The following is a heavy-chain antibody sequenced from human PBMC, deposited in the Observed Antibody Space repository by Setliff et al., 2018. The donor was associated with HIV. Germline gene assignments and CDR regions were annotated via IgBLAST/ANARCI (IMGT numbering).Heavy chain of an antibody. CDR1: GYSISSGYY. CDR2: IYHGGST. J-gene: IGHJ4*02. D-gene: IGHD3-3*01. Sequence: SSETLSLTCAVSGYSISSGYYWGWIRQPPGKGLEWIGSIYHGGSTLYNRSLESRVTISVDTSKNQLSLNLRSATAADTAVYYCARQKDHNFWSGFFIWGQGTLVTVSS. CDR3: ARQKDHNFWSGFFI. V-gene: IGHV4-38-2*01.